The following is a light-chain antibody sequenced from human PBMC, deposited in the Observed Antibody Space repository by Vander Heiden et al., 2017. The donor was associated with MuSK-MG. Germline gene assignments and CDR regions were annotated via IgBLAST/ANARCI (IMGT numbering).Light chain of an antibody. Sequence: QSALTQPASVSGSPGQSITISCHGTSSDVGRYNYVSWYQQHPGTAPKLMIYEVTNRPSGVANRFSGSKSGNTAAMTISGLQAEDEAAYYCSSETSSTNLDVFGTGTKVTVL. CDR3: SSETSSTNLDV. J-gene: IGLJ1*01. CDR1: SSDVGRYNY. V-gene: IGLV2-14*01. CDR2: EVT.